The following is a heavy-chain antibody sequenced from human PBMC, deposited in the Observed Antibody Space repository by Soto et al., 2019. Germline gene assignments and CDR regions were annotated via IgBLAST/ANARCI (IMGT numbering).Heavy chain of an antibody. CDR1: GFTFSSYA. D-gene: IGHD2-15*01. J-gene: IGHJ5*02. CDR3: AKDTLGYCSGGSCYWGAWFDP. CDR2: FIGSGGST. V-gene: IGHV3-23*01. Sequence: EVQLLESGGGLVQPGGSLRLSCAASGFTFSSYARGGFPQAPGKGRKWVSAFIGSGGSTYYADSVKGRFTISRDNSKNTLYLQMNSLRAEDTAVYYCAKDTLGYCSGGSCYWGAWFDPWGQGTLVTVSS.